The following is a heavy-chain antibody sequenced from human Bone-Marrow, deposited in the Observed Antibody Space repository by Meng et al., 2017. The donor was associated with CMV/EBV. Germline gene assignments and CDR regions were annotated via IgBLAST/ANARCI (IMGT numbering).Heavy chain of an antibody. CDR1: GFTFSSYA. CDR2: ISYDGSNK. Sequence: GGSLRLSCAASGFTFSSYAMHWVRQAPGKGLEWVAVISYDGSNKYYADSVKGRFTISRDNSKNTLYLQMNSLRAEDTAVYYCSRDYADSSGHWFDPWGQGTLVTVSS. D-gene: IGHD6-6*01. CDR3: SRDYADSSGHWFDP. V-gene: IGHV3-30-3*01. J-gene: IGHJ5*02.